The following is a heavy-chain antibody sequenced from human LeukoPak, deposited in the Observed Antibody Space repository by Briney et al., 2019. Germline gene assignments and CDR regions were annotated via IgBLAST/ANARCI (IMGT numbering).Heavy chain of an antibody. Sequence: SETLSLTCTVSGGSMSSGSYYWSWIRQPAGKGLEWIGRIYTSGSTNYNPSLKSRVTISVDTSKNQFSLKLGSVTAADTAVYYCARDIKRSRARWENLGIDPWGQGTLVTVSS. J-gene: IGHJ5*02. CDR3: ARDIKRSRARWENLGIDP. V-gene: IGHV4-61*02. CDR2: IYTSGST. D-gene: IGHD3-16*01. CDR1: GGSMSSGSYY.